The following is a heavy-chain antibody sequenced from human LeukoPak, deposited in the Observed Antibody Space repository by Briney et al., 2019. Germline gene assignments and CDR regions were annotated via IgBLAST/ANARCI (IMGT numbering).Heavy chain of an antibody. V-gene: IGHV3-21*01. CDR2: ISSSSSYI. D-gene: IGHD1-26*01. CDR1: GFTFSSYS. J-gene: IGHJ4*02. Sequence: PGGSLRLSCAASGFTFSSYSMNWVRQAPGKGLEWVSSISSSSSYIYYADSVKGRFTISRDNAKNSLYLQMNSLRAEDTAVYYCARVRVGATPGDDYWGQGTLVTVSS. CDR3: ARVRVGATPGDDY.